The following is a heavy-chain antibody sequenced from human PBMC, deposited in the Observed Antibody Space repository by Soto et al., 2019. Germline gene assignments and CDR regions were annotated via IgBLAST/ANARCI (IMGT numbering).Heavy chain of an antibody. D-gene: IGHD5-12*01. Sequence: QVQLVESGGGVVQPGRSLRLSCAASGFTFSSYAMHWVRQAPGKGLEWVAVISYDGSNKYYADSVKGRFTISRDNSKNTLYLQMNSLIAEATAVYYCAIEPPRWLQPNGMDVWGQGHTVTVSS. CDR2: ISYDGSNK. V-gene: IGHV3-30-3*01. CDR3: AIEPPRWLQPNGMDV. CDR1: GFTFSSYA. J-gene: IGHJ6*02.